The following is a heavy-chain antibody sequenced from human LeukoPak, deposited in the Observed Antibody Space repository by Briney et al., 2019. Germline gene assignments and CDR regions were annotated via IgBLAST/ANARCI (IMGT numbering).Heavy chain of an antibody. CDR2: IYTSGST. V-gene: IGHV4-4*07. CDR1: GGSISSYY. D-gene: IGHD6-13*01. Sequence: SETLSLTCTVSGGSISSYYWSWIRQPAGKGREWIGGIYTSGSTNYNPSLKSRVTMSVDTSKNQFSLKMSSVTAADTAVYYCAREVQYSSSWVDYWGQGTLVTVSS. CDR3: AREVQYSSSWVDY. J-gene: IGHJ4*02.